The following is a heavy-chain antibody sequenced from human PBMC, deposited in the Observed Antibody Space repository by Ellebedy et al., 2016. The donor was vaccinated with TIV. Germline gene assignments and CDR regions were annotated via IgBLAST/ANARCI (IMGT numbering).Heavy chain of an antibody. CDR1: GFTFSDYY. CDR3: ARDARFIDQQHNWFDP. Sequence: GESLKISCAASGFTFSDYYMSWIRQAPGKVLEWVSYISSSGSTIYYADSVKGRFTISRDNAKNSLYLQMNSLRAEDTAVYYCARDARFIDQQHNWFDPWGQGTLVTVSS. J-gene: IGHJ5*02. V-gene: IGHV3-11*01. D-gene: IGHD1/OR15-1a*01. CDR2: ISSSGSTI.